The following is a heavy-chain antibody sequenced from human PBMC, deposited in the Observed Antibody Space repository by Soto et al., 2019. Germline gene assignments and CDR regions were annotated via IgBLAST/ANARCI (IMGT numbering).Heavy chain of an antibody. CDR2: IYWNDDK. CDR1: GFSLSTSGVG. V-gene: IGHV2-5*01. Sequence: QITLKESGPTLVKPTQTLTLTCTFSGFSLSTSGVGVGWIRQPPGKALEWLALIYWNDDKRYSPSLKSRRTITKDTSKIHVVLTMTNMEPVETATYYCAHRPGRFGSGTGRLYYFDYWGQGPLVTASS. J-gene: IGHJ4*02. CDR3: AHRPGRFGSGTGRLYYFDY. D-gene: IGHD1-26*01.